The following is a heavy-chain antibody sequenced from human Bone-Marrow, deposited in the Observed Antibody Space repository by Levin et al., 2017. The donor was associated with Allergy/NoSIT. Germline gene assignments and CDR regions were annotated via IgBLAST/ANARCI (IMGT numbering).Heavy chain of an antibody. V-gene: IGHV4-39*07. Sequence: SETLSLNCTISGASVRDIGYYWGWIRLSPGKGLEWIGSFYYSGSDYYNPSLKSRVTISADTSKNQFSLKLTSVTAADTAVYYCARDAGSAGWGYNGLDVWGQGTTVTVSS. CDR1: GASVRDIGYY. CDR3: ARDAGSAGWGYNGLDV. CDR2: FYYSGSD. J-gene: IGHJ6*02. D-gene: IGHD6-19*01.